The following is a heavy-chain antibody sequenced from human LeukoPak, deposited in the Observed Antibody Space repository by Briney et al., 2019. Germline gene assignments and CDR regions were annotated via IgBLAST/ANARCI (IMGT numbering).Heavy chain of an antibody. Sequence: ASVKVSCKASGYTFTNYGINWVRQAPGQGLEWMGWISTYNGNTSYAQKLQGRVTMTTDTSTSTAYMELRSLRSDDTAVYYCGLGYCSSTSCYPLDYWGQGTLVTVSS. CDR1: GYTFTNYG. J-gene: IGHJ4*02. V-gene: IGHV1-18*01. D-gene: IGHD2-2*01. CDR3: GLGYCSSTSCYPLDY. CDR2: ISTYNGNT.